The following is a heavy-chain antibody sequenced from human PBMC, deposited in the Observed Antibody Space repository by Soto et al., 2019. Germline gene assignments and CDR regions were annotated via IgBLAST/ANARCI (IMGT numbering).Heavy chain of an antibody. CDR2: IIPILGIA. Sequence: QVQLVQSGAEVRKPGPSVKVSCKASGGTFSSYTITWLRQAPGQGLEWMGRIIPILGIANYAQKFQGRVTITADKSTSTAYMELSSLRSEDTAVYYCAMEYCSSTSCYRDYWGQGTLVTVSS. J-gene: IGHJ4*02. V-gene: IGHV1-69*02. D-gene: IGHD2-2*02. CDR1: GGTFSSYT. CDR3: AMEYCSSTSCYRDY.